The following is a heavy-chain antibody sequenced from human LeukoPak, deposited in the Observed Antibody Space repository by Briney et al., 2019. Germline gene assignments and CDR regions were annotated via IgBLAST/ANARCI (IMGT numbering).Heavy chain of an antibody. CDR2: ISAYNGNT. Sequence: ASVKVSCTASGYTFTSYGISWVRQAPGQGLEWMGWISAYNGNTNYAQKLQGRVTMTTDTSTSTAYMELRSLRSDDTAVYYCAKGVAWTSAPGEYYYYYMDVWGKGTTVTVSS. D-gene: IGHD3-16*01. CDR1: GYTFTSYG. CDR3: AKGVAWTSAPGEYYYYYMDV. V-gene: IGHV1-18*01. J-gene: IGHJ6*03.